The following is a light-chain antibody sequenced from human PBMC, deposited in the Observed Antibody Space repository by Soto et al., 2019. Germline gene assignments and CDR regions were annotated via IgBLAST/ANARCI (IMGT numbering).Light chain of an antibody. Sequence: QLVLTQPPSASGSPGQSVTISCTGTSSDIGGYNYVSWYQHHPGKAPKLLISEVSKRPSGVPDRFSGSKSANTASLTVSGLQAEDEADYYCSSYAGSNNWVFGGGTKLTVL. J-gene: IGLJ3*02. V-gene: IGLV2-8*01. CDR2: EVS. CDR3: SSYAGSNNWV. CDR1: SSDIGGYNY.